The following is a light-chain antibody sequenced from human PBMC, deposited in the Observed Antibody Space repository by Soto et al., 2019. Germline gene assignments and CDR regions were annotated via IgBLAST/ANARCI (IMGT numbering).Light chain of an antibody. CDR2: DAS. V-gene: IGKV3-11*01. Sequence: EIVLTQSPATLSLSPGERATVSCRASQSVSNNLGWYQQKAGQAPRLLIYDASNRPTGIPARFSGSGSGTDFTLTISSLDPEDFAVVSCQHGGTFGQGTRLEIK. CDR1: QSVSNN. J-gene: IGKJ5*01. CDR3: QHGGT.